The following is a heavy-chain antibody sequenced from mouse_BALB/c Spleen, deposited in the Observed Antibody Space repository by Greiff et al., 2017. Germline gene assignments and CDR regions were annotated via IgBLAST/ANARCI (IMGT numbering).Heavy chain of an antibody. Sequence: QVHVKQSGAELAKPGASVKMSCKASGYTFNSYWMHWVKQRPGQGLEWIGYINPSTGYTEYNQKFKDKATLTADKSSSTAYMQLSSLTSEDSAVYYCARWGYSYYFDYWGQGTTLTVSS. J-gene: IGHJ2*01. CDR3: ARWGYSYYFDY. CDR1: GYTFNSYW. CDR2: INPSTGYT. V-gene: IGHV1-7*01. D-gene: IGHD2-3*01.